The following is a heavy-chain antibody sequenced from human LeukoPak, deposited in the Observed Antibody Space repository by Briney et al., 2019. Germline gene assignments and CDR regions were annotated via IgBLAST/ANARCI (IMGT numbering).Heavy chain of an antibody. CDR1: GGSISSYY. J-gene: IGHJ4*02. CDR2: IYYSGST. Sequence: SETMSLTCTVSGGSISSYYWCWIRQTPGPGLEWIGYIYYSGSTNYNPSLKSRVTIAVDTSKNQFSLKLSSVTAADTAVYYCARSERLRWMVRGVQFDYWGQGTLVTVSS. V-gene: IGHV4-59*01. CDR3: ARSERLRWMVRGVQFDY. D-gene: IGHD3-10*01.